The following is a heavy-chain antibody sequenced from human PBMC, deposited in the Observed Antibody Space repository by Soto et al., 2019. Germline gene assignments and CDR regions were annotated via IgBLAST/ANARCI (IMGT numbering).Heavy chain of an antibody. J-gene: IGHJ6*03. CDR1: EFTFSSYA. CDR2: ISGSGSST. CDR3: AKGSSIHYYYYMDV. Sequence: VGSLRLSCAASEFTFSSYAMNWVRQAPGKGLEWVSGISGSGSSTYYADSVKGRFTISRDNSKNTLYLQMNSLRAEDTAVYYCAKGSSIHYYYYMDVWGKGTTVTVSS. V-gene: IGHV3-23*01.